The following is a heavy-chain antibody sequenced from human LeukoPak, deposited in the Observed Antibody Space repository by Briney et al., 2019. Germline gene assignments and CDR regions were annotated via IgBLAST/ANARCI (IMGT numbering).Heavy chain of an antibody. D-gene: IGHD3-9*01. V-gene: IGHV4-39*07. CDR3: ASSASGYPIFDY. Sequence: SETLSLTCTVSGGSISSSSYYWGWIRQPPGTGLEWIGSIYYSGSTYYNPSLKSRVTISVDTSKNQFSLKLSSVTAADTAVYYCASSASGYPIFDYWGQGTLVTVSS. CDR2: IYYSGST. J-gene: IGHJ4*02. CDR1: GGSISSSSYY.